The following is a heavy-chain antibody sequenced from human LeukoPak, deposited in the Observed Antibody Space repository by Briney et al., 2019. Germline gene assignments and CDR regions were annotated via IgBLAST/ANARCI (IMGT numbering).Heavy chain of an antibody. CDR2: MNPNTGAT. CDR1: GYTFTGYY. Sequence: ASVKVSCKPSGYTFTGYYIHWVRLAPGQAPNWVGWMNPNTGATIYARNFQGRVTMSRDTSIDTAYLDLSGLTFDDTAVYYCARDRVGSGWPRPFYFEFWGQGTLVTVSS. D-gene: IGHD6-19*01. J-gene: IGHJ4*02. CDR3: ARDRVGSGWPRPFYFEF. V-gene: IGHV1-2*02.